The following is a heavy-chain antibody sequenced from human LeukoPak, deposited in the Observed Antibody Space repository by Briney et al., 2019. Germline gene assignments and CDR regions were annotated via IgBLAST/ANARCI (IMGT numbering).Heavy chain of an antibody. J-gene: IGHJ6*03. CDR3: ARAPLAYYYYYYMDV. Sequence: SETLSLTCTVSGGSISSYYWSWIRQPPGKGLEWIGYIYYSGSTNYNPSLKSRVTISVDTSKNQFSLKLSSVTAADTAVYYCARAPLAYYYYYYMDVWGKGTTVTVSS. V-gene: IGHV4-59*12. CDR1: GGSISSYY. CDR2: IYYSGST.